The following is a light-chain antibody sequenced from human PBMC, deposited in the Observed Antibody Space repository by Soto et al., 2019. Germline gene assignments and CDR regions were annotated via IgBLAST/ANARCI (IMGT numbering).Light chain of an antibody. V-gene: IGKV3-20*01. CDR1: QSVSSSY. CDR3: KQYGSSLFT. CDR2: GAS. J-gene: IGKJ3*01. Sequence: EIVLTQSPGTLSLSPGERATLSCRASQSVSSSYLAWYQQKPGQAPRLLIYGASSRATGIPDRFSGSGSGTDFTLNISRLEPEDFEVYYCKQYGSSLFTFGPGTKVDIK.